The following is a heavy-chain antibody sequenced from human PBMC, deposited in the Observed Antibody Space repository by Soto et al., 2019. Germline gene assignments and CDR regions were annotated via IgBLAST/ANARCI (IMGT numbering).Heavy chain of an antibody. J-gene: IGHJ4*02. CDR3: AKDQYSSSWYYFDY. D-gene: IGHD6-13*01. CDR2: ISYDGSNK. CDR1: GFTFSSYG. Sequence: QVQLVESGGGVVQPGRSLRLSCAASGFTFSSYGMHWVRQAPGKGLEWVAVISYDGSNKYYADSVKGRFTISRDNSKNTLYLQMNSLRAEDTAVYYCAKDQYSSSWYYFDYWGQGTLVTVSS. V-gene: IGHV3-30*18.